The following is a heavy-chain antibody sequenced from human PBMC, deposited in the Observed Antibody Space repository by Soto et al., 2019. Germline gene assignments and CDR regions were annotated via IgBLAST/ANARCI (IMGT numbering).Heavy chain of an antibody. V-gene: IGHV3-9*01. CDR1: GFTFDDYA. CDR2: ISWNCGSI. Sequence: EVQLVESGGGLVQPGRSLRLSCAASGFTFDDYAMHWVRQAPGKGLEWVSGISWNCGSIGYADSVKGRFTISRDNAKNFLNLQMNSLRAENTALYYCAKDIRDIVVVVAGSAFDIWGQGTMVTVSS. D-gene: IGHD2-15*01. J-gene: IGHJ3*02. CDR3: AKDIRDIVVVVAGSAFDI.